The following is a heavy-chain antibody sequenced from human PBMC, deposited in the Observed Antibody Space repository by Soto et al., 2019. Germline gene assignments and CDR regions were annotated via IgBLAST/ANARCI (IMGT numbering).Heavy chain of an antibody. CDR3: ARGIYDSSGYYNVKVWSYFDY. D-gene: IGHD3-22*01. J-gene: IGHJ4*02. Sequence: ASVKVSCKASGYTFTSYAMHWVRQAPGQRLEWMGWINAGNGNTKYSQKFQGRVTITRDTSASTAYMELSSLRSEDTAVYYCARGIYDSSGYYNVKVWSYFDYWGQGTLVTVSS. CDR2: INAGNGNT. V-gene: IGHV1-3*01. CDR1: GYTFTSYA.